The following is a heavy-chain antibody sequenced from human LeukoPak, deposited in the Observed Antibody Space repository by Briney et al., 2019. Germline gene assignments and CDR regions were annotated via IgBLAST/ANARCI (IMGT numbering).Heavy chain of an antibody. CDR2: IFSYTGQT. CDR1: GHTPNSYG. Sequence: GASVKVSCKASGHTPNSYGFTWIRQAPGQGLEWIGWIFSYTGQTKYADKFQGRVTMALDTSKTTAYLDLRSLRSDDTAVYFCANVAKGRFFFSYMDVWGEGTTVTVS. CDR3: ANVAKGRFFFSYMDV. V-gene: IGHV1-18*01. J-gene: IGHJ6*03. D-gene: IGHD3-3*01.